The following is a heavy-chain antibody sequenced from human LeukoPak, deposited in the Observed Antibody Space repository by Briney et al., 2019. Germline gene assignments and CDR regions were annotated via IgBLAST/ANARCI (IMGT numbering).Heavy chain of an antibody. D-gene: IGHD3-10*01. J-gene: IGHJ5*02. CDR2: IYYSGST. Sequence: SQTLSLTCTVSGGSISSGGYYWSWIRQHPGKGLEWIGYIYYSGSTYYNPSLKSRVTISVDTSKNQFSLKLSSVTAADTAVYYCARVDDPTYGSGAINWFDPWGQGTLVTVSS. CDR3: ARVDDPTYGSGAINWFDP. V-gene: IGHV4-31*03. CDR1: GGSISSGGYY.